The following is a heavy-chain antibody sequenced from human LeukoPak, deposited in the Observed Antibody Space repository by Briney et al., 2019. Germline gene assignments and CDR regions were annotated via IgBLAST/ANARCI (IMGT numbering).Heavy chain of an antibody. J-gene: IGHJ3*02. Sequence: GGSLTLSCSASGFTFSSYTMHWVRQPPGKGLQHVATITRNGGSTLYADYVKGRFTISRDNSKNTLYLHMSSLRPEDSAVYYCAKDWVPAFDIWGQGTMVTVSS. V-gene: IGHV3-64D*06. CDR3: AKDWVPAFDI. CDR2: ITRNGGST. D-gene: IGHD3-16*01. CDR1: GFTFSSYT.